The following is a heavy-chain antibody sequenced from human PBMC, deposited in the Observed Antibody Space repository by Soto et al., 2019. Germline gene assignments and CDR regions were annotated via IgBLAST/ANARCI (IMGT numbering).Heavy chain of an antibody. V-gene: IGHV4-39*01. CDR3: ASPGYHILTGTYYYGMDI. CDR1: GGSLGSSNYY. CDR2: IYYSGIT. Sequence: QLQLQESGPGLVKASETLSLTCTVSGGSLGSSNYYWGWIRQPPGKGLEWIGNIYYSGITYYNPSLKSRVTISIDKSQNQFSLKLTSVTAADTAVYYCASPGYHILTGTYYYGMDIWGQGTTVTVSS. D-gene: IGHD3-9*01. J-gene: IGHJ6*02.